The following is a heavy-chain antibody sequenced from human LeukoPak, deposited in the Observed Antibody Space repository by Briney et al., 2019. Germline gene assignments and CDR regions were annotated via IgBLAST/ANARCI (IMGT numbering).Heavy chain of an antibody. Sequence: ASVKVSCKASGYTFTSYYMHWVRQAPGQGLEWMGIINPSGGSTSYAQKFQGRVTMTRDTSTSTVYMDLSSLRSEDTAVYYCARGKKALLLWFGELNDYWGQGTLVTVSS. J-gene: IGHJ4*02. V-gene: IGHV1-46*03. CDR2: INPSGGST. CDR1: GYTFTSYY. CDR3: ARGKKALLLWFGELNDY. D-gene: IGHD3-10*01.